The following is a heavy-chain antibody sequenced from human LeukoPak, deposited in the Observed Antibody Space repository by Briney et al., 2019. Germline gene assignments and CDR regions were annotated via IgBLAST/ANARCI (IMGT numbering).Heavy chain of an antibody. V-gene: IGHV3-30*04. D-gene: IGHD3-10*01. Sequence: GGSLRLSCAASGLTFSSYAMHWVRQAPGKGLEWVAVISYDGSNKYYADSVKGRFTISRDNSKNTLYLQMNSLRAEDTAVYYCARDRRTMVRGVINYYYYYGIDVWGKGTTVTVSS. CDR2: ISYDGSNK. CDR1: GLTFSSYA. CDR3: ARDRRTMVRGVINYYYYYGIDV. J-gene: IGHJ6*04.